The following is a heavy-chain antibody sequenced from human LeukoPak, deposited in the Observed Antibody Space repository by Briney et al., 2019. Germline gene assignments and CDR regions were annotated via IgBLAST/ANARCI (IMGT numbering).Heavy chain of an antibody. CDR1: GFTFSSYG. D-gene: IGHD5-24*01. CDR3: AKDLPTRDGYMYFDY. CDR2: ISFDGSNK. Sequence: GGSLRLSCAASGFTFSSYGMHWVRQAPGKGLEWVAVISFDGSNKYYADSVKGRFTISRDNSKITLYLQMNSLRAVDTAVYYCAKDLPTRDGYMYFDYWGQGTLVTVSS. J-gene: IGHJ4*02. V-gene: IGHV3-30*18.